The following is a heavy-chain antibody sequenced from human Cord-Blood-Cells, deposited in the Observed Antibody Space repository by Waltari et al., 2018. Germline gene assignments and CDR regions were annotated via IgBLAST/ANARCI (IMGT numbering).Heavy chain of an antibody. CDR2: INHSGST. J-gene: IGHJ3*02. V-gene: IGHV4-34*01. Sequence: QVQLQQWGAGLLKPSETLSLTCAVYGGSFSGYYWSWIRQPPGKGLEWVGEINHSGSTNYKPSLKRRVTISVDTSKNQFSLKLSSVTAADTAVYYCAREDDIFAFDIWGQGTMVTVSS. CDR3: AREDDIFAFDI. D-gene: IGHD3-9*01. CDR1: GGSFSGYY.